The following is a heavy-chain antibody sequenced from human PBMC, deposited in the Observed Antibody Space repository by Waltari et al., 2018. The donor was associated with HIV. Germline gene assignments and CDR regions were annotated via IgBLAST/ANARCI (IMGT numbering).Heavy chain of an antibody. CDR1: GYSISRGYY. V-gene: IGHV4-38-2*02. CDR2: IYHSGST. J-gene: IGHJ4*02. Sequence: QVQLQESGPGLVKPSETLSLTCTVSGYSISRGYYWGWIRQHPGKGLEWIGSIYHSGSTYYNPSLKSRVTISVDTSKNQFSLKLSSVTAADTAVYYCASSSTDHYNQPPYFDYWGQGTLVTVSS. D-gene: IGHD1-1*01. CDR3: ASSSTDHYNQPPYFDY.